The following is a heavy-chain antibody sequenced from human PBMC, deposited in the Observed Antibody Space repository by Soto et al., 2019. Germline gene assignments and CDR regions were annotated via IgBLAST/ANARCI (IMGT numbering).Heavy chain of an antibody. CDR1: GGSISSYY. J-gene: IGHJ5*02. V-gene: IGHV4-59*08. Sequence: PSETLFLTCTVSGGSISSYYWSWIRQPPGKGLEWIGYIYYSGSTNYNPSLKSRVTISVDTSKNQFSLKLSSVTAADTAVYYCARHGSRYDFWSGFLWFDPWGQGTLDTVSS. CDR2: IYYSGST. D-gene: IGHD3-3*01. CDR3: ARHGSRYDFWSGFLWFDP.